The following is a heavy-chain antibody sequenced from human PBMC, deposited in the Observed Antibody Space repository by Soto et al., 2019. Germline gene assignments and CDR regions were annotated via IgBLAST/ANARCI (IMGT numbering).Heavy chain of an antibody. V-gene: IGHV5-51*01. CDR1: GYSFTSYW. CDR3: ARRPDGCSSTSCPPGY. CDR2: IYPGDSDT. Sequence: GESLKISCKGSGYSFTSYWIGWVRQMPGKGLEWMGIIYPGDSDTRYSPSFQGQVTISADKSISTAYLQWSSLKASDTAMYYCARRPDGCSSTSCPPGYWGQGTLVTVSS. J-gene: IGHJ4*02. D-gene: IGHD2-2*01.